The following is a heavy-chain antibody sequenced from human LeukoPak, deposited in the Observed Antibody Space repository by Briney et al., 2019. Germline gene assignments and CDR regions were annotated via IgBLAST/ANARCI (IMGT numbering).Heavy chain of an antibody. D-gene: IGHD2-15*01. V-gene: IGHV6-1*01. CDR3: ARGRYSGFDL. CDR2: TYYRSKWNN. Sequence: KPSQTLSLTCAISGDSVSTNSVAWNWIRQSPARGLEWLGRTYYRSKWNNDYAVSVKNRITINPDTSKNQFSLQLNSVTPDDTALYYCARGRYSGFDLWGQGTMVTVSS. J-gene: IGHJ3*01. CDR1: GDSVSTNSVA.